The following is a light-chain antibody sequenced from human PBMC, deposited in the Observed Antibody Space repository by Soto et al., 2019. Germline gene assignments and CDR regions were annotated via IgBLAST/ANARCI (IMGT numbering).Light chain of an antibody. J-gene: IGLJ3*02. CDR2: EVS. V-gene: IGLV2-14*01. CDR3: AAWDDTVTDQGWV. CDR1: TSDVGLYNY. Sequence: QSALTQPASVSGSPGQSITISCTGTTSDVGLYNYVSWYQQHPGKAPKLMISEVSNRPSGVPDRFSASKSGTSASLAISGLRSEDEADYYCAAWDDTVTDQGWVFGGGTKVTVL.